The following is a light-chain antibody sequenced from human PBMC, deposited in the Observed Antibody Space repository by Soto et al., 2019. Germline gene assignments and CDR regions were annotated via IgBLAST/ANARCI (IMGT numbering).Light chain of an antibody. Sequence: EIVLTQSPATLSLSPGERATLSCRASQRVSSYLAWYQQKPGQAPRLLIYDASNRATGIPARFSGSGSGTEFTLTISSLEPDDFAVYYGQQYVSSPRTFGQGTKVDIK. CDR2: DAS. J-gene: IGKJ1*01. CDR1: QRVSSY. V-gene: IGKV3-11*01. CDR3: QQYVSSPRT.